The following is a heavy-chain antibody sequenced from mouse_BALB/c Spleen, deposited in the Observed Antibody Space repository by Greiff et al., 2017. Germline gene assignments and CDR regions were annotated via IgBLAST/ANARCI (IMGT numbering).Heavy chain of an antibody. Sequence: QVQLQQSGAELVKPGASVKLSCKTSGYTFTSYWIQWVKQRPGQGLGWIGEIFPGTGTTYYNEKFKGKATLTIDPSSSTAYMQLSSLTSEASAVYFCAREGYDAWFAYWGQGTLVTVSA. CDR1: GYTFTSYW. CDR2: IFPGTGTT. CDR3: AREGYDAWFAY. D-gene: IGHD2-2*01. J-gene: IGHJ3*01. V-gene: IGHV1S132*01.